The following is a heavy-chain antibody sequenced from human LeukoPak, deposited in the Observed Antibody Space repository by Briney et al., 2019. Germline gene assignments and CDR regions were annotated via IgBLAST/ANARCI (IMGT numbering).Heavy chain of an antibody. CDR2: IWYDGSNE. CDR1: GFTFSNYA. Sequence: GGSLRLSCAASGFTFSNYAMHWVRQAPGKGLEWVAVIWYDGSNENYADTVKGRFTISRDNSKNMLNLQVNSLRAEDTAVYYCARRSAVGTYGMDVWGKGTTVTVSS. CDR3: ARRSAVGTYGMDV. V-gene: IGHV3-33*01. D-gene: IGHD6-13*01. J-gene: IGHJ6*04.